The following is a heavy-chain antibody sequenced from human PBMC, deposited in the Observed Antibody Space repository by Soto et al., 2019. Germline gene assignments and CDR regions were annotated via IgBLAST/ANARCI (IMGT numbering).Heavy chain of an antibody. J-gene: IGHJ4*02. V-gene: IGHV4-34*01. CDR2: INHSGSA. CDR1: GGSFSGYI. D-gene: IGHD3-22*01. Sequence: SETLSLTCDVYGGSFSGYIWTWIRQTPGKGLQRIGQINHSGSANYNPSLKSRVTISVHTSNSQFSLELSSVTAADTAVYYCARLGGYDSSGYYYYYFDYWGQGTLVTVSS. CDR3: ARLGGYDSSGYYYYYFDY.